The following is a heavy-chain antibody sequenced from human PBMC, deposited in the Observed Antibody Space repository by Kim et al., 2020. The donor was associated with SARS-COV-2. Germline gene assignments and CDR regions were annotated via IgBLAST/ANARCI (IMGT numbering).Heavy chain of an antibody. CDR2: MNPNSGNT. CDR3: ARSPTKLRLANYYYYGMDV. D-gene: IGHD1-7*01. Sequence: ASVKVSCKASGYTFTSYDINWVRQATGQGLEWMGWMNPNSGNTGYAQKFQGRVTMTRNTSISTAYMELSSLRSEDTAVYYCARSPTKLRLANYYYYGMDVWGQGTTVTVSS. CDR1: GYTFTSYD. J-gene: IGHJ6*02. V-gene: IGHV1-8*01.